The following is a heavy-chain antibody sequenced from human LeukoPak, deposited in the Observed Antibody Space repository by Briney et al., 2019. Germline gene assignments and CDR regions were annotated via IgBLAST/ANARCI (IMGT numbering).Heavy chain of an antibody. CDR1: GFTFSSYW. Sequence: GGSLRLSSAASGFTFSSYWMSWVRQAPGKGLEWVANIKQDGSEKYYVDSVKGRFPISRDNAKNSLYLQMNSLRAEDTAVYYCARDHTHYDFWSGYSRGVYYMDVWGKGTTVTVSS. J-gene: IGHJ6*03. V-gene: IGHV3-7*01. CDR2: IKQDGSEK. D-gene: IGHD3-3*01. CDR3: ARDHTHYDFWSGYSRGVYYMDV.